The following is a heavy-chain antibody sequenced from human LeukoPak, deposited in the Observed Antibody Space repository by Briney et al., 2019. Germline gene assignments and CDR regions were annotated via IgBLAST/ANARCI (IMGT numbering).Heavy chain of an antibody. D-gene: IGHD3-10*01. CDR2: IYHSGST. CDR3: ARDRDRRFDP. Sequence: SETLSLTGTVSAYSITSGYYWGWIRQPPGKGLEWIGSIYHSGSTYYNPSLKSRVTISVDTSKNQFSLKLSSVTAADTAVYYCARDRDRRFDPWGQGTLVTVSS. V-gene: IGHV4-38-2*02. J-gene: IGHJ5*02. CDR1: AYSITSGYY.